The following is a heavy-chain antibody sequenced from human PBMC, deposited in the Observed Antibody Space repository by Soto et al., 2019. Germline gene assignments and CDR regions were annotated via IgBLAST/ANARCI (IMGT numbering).Heavy chain of an antibody. CDR2: IWHDGGNK. D-gene: IGHD3-16*01. V-gene: IGHV3-33*01. J-gene: IGHJ4*02. Sequence: QVQLVESGGGVVQPGRSLRLSCAASGFTFSSYGMHWVRQAPGKGLEWVAFIWHDGGNKFYAESVKGRFTISRDNSKNTLYLQMTRLSAEDTAMYYCALDGDVNTGFGKDYWGQGTLVTVSS. CDR1: GFTFSSYG. CDR3: ALDGDVNTGFGKDY.